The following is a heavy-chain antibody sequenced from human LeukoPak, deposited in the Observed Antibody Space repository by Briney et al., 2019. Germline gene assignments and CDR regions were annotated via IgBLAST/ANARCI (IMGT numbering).Heavy chain of an antibody. D-gene: IGHD3-16*01. Sequence: SETLSLTCTVSGGSISSSSYYWGWIRQPPGKGLEWIGSIYYSGSTYYNPSLKSRVTISVDTSKNQFSLKLSSVTAADTAVYYCARTTYYDSLYWGQGTLVTVSS. V-gene: IGHV4-39*07. CDR2: IYYSGST. CDR1: GGSISSSSYY. J-gene: IGHJ4*02. CDR3: ARTTYYDSLY.